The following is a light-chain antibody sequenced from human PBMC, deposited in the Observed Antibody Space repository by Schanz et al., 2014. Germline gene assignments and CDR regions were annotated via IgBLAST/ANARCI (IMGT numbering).Light chain of an antibody. Sequence: QSALTQPASVSGSPGQSITISCTGTSSDVGGYNYVSWYQHHPGKAPKLMIYDVNNRPSGVPDRFSGSKSGNTASLTVSGLQAEDEADYYCSSNGGVNIYVFGTGTKLTVL. CDR2: DVN. CDR1: SSDVGGYNY. V-gene: IGLV2-8*01. J-gene: IGLJ1*01. CDR3: SSNGGVNIYV.